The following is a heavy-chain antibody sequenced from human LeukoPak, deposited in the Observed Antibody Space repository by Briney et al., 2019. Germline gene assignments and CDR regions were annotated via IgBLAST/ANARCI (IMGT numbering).Heavy chain of an antibody. J-gene: IGHJ6*03. D-gene: IGHD6-13*01. V-gene: IGHV1-2*02. CDR2: INPNSGGT. CDR1: GYTFTNYY. Sequence: GASVKVSCKASGYTFTNYYMHWVRQAPGQGLEWMGWINPNSGGTNYAQKFQGRVTMTRDTSISTAYMELSRLRSDDTAVYYCARDRVFELYHYYYMDVWGKGTTVTVSS. CDR3: ARDRVFELYHYYYMDV.